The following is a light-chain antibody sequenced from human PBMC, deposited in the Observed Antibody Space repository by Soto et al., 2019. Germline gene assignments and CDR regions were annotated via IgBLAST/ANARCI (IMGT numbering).Light chain of an antibody. V-gene: IGKV3-11*01. CDR3: QQRSNWPPLFT. CDR2: DAS. CDR1: QSVSSY. Sequence: EIVLTQSPAPLSLSPGERATLSCRASQSVSSYLAWYQQKPGQAPRLLIYDASNRATGIPARFSGSGSGTDFPLTISSLEPEDFAVYYCQQRSNWPPLFTFGPGTKVDIK. J-gene: IGKJ3*01.